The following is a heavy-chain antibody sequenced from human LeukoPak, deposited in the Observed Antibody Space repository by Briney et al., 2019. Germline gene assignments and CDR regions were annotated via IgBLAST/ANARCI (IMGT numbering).Heavy chain of an antibody. CDR3: TRDRAHGTQDY. Sequence: SETLSLTSTVSRGSFTDYFWGWIRQPPGEGLEWIGSIYYSGRTFYNPSLKNRVSISLDTSKGQFSLNLDSVTAADTAVYFCTRDRAHGTQDYWGQGTLVTVS. J-gene: IGHJ4*02. V-gene: IGHV4-39*07. CDR1: RGSFTDYF. CDR2: IYYSGRT. D-gene: IGHD1-26*01.